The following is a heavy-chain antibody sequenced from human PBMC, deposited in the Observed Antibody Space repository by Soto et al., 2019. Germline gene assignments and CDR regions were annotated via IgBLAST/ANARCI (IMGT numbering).Heavy chain of an antibody. CDR2: IYYSGST. D-gene: IGHD6-6*01. J-gene: IGHJ5*02. V-gene: IGHV4-39*07. Sequence: SETLSLTCTVSGGSISSSSYYWGWIRQPPGKGLEWIGSIYYSGSTYYNPSLKSRVTISVDTSKNQFSLKLSSVTAADTAVYYCARESGPTYSSSSVNWFDPWGQGTLVTVSS. CDR3: ARESGPTYSSSSVNWFDP. CDR1: GGSISSSSYY.